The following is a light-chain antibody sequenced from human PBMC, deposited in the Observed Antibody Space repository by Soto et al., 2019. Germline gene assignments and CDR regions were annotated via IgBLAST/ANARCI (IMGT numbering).Light chain of an antibody. J-gene: IGKJ1*01. Sequence: AIQMTQSPSSLSASVGDRVTITCRASQGMRNDLGWYQQKPGKAPKLLIYAASSLQSGVPSRFSGSGSGTDFTLTISSLQPEDFATYYCQQYNSYWTFGQGTKVDIK. CDR1: QGMRND. CDR3: QQYNSYWT. V-gene: IGKV1-6*01. CDR2: AAS.